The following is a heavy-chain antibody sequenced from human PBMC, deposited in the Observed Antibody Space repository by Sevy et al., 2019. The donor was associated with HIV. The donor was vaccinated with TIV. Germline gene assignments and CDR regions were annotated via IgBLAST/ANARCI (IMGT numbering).Heavy chain of an antibody. CDR1: GYTFTEIP. J-gene: IGHJ4*02. Sequence: ASVKVSCKVSGYTFTEIPMHWVRQAPGKGLEWLGGLDPQDGEQIYAQNFQGRVTMTADKSTDTVFMELGDLGDEYTAIYYCATFLYDYECSCYTAHDFWGPGTLVTVSS. CDR3: ATFLYDYECSCYTAHDF. D-gene: IGHD3-22*01. V-gene: IGHV1-24*01. CDR2: LDPQDGEQ.